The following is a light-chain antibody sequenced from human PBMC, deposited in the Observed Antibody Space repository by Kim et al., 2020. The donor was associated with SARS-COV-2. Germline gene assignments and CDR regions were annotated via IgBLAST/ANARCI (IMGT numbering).Light chain of an antibody. Sequence: SGAPGERATLSCRASQSVGSNLAWYQHKPGQAPRLLIYGASTRATGLPARFSGSGFGTEFTLSISSLQSEDFAVYYCQQYNTWETFGQGTKVDIK. CDR3: QQYNTWET. CDR1: QSVGSN. J-gene: IGKJ1*01. V-gene: IGKV3-15*01. CDR2: GAS.